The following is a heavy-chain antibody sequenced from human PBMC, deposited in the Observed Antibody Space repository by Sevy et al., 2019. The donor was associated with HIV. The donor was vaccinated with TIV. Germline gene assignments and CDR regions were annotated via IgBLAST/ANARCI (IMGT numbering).Heavy chain of an antibody. J-gene: IGHJ4*02. D-gene: IGHD4-4*01. CDR1: GITFSSHG. CDR2: VSYDGNNK. V-gene: IGHV3-30*03. CDR3: AGSVYSHYPLDFDY. Sequence: GGSLRLSCAVSGITFSSHGMHWVRQAPGMGLDWVAVVSYDGNNKYYADSVKGRFTISRDNSKNTLYLQMNSLRAEDTAVYYCAGSVYSHYPLDFDYWGQGTLVTVSS.